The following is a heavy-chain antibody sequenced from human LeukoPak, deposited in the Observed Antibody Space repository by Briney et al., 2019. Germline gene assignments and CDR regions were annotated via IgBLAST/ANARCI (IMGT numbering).Heavy chain of an antibody. D-gene: IGHD6-13*01. CDR3: TKDKTAALGTGSDY. CDR2: ISWNSERI. J-gene: IGHJ4*02. V-gene: IGHV3-9*01. Sequence: PGRSLRLSCAASGFTFADYAMHWVRQGPGKGLEWVSGISWNSERIGYADSVKGRFTISRDNGKRSLFLEMNSLTTEDTALYYCTKDKTAALGTGSDYWGQGTLVTVSS. CDR1: GFTFADYA.